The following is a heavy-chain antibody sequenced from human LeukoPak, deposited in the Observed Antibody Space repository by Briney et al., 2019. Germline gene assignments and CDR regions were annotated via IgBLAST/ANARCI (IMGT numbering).Heavy chain of an antibody. CDR3: ATDNNALGAGKGAFDI. V-gene: IGHV1-24*01. CDR1: GYTLTELS. CDR2: FDPEDGET. D-gene: IGHD1-26*01. J-gene: IGHJ3*02. Sequence: ASVKVSCKVSGYTLTELSMHWVRQAPGKGLEWMGGFDPEDGETIYAQKFQGRVTMTEDTSTNTAYMELSSLRSEDTAVYYCATDNNALGAGKGAFDIWGQGTMVTVSS.